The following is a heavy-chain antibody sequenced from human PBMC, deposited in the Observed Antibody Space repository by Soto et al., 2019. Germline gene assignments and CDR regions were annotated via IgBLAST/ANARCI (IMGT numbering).Heavy chain of an antibody. J-gene: IGHJ4*02. CDR3: ARDTPPTDY. V-gene: IGHV1-18*01. CDR1: GYTFTSYH. Sequence: QVQLVQSGAEVKKPGASVKVSCKTSGYTFTSYHISWVRQAPGQGLESMGWISAYNTNTNYAQKFQGRVTMTTDTLTSTAYVELRSLRSDDTAVYYCARDTPPTDYWGQGTLVTVSS. CDR2: ISAYNTNT.